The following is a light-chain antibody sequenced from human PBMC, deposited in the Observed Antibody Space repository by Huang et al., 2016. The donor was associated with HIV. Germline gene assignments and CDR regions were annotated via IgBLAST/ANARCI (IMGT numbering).Light chain of an antibody. Sequence: VIWMTQSPSLLSASKGDKVTINCRVSQGIDSYLSWYQQKPGKAPELLISAASTLQGGVPSRFNGSGSGTDFTLTISRLQSEDFVNYYCQQYYTFPWTFGQGTKVDVK. J-gene: IGKJ1*01. V-gene: IGKV1D-8*01. CDR1: QGIDSY. CDR3: QQYYTFPWT. CDR2: AAS.